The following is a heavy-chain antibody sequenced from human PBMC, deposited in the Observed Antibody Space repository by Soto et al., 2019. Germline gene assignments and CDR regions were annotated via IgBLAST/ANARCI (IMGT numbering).Heavy chain of an antibody. CDR1: GFTFSSYA. V-gene: IGHV3-23*01. Sequence: EVQLLESGGGLVQPGGSLRLSCAASGFTFSSYAMSWVRQAPGKGLEWVSAISGSGGSTYYADSVKGRFTISRDNSKNALYLRMNSLRAEDTAVYYCAKDLGDYIWGSYRYPYDAFDIWCQGTMVPVSS. D-gene: IGHD3-16*02. CDR3: AKDLGDYIWGSYRYPYDAFDI. CDR2: ISGSGGST. J-gene: IGHJ3*02.